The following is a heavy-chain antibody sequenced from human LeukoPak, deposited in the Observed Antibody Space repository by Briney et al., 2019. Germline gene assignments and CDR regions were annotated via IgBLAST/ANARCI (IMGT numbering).Heavy chain of an antibody. CDR1: GYTFTSYD. Sequence: ASVKVSCKASGYTFTSYDINWVRQATGQGLEWMGWMNPNSGNTGYAQKFQGRVTMTRNTSISTAYMELSSLRSEDTAVYYCASRGQSDDSSNHDYWGQGTLVTVSS. CDR3: ASRGQSDDSSNHDY. J-gene: IGHJ4*02. V-gene: IGHV1-8*01. D-gene: IGHD3-22*01. CDR2: MNPNSGNT.